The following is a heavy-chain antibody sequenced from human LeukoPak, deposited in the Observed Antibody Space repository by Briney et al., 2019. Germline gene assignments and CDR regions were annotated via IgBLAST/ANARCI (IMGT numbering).Heavy chain of an antibody. CDR3: AREYSYGYFDY. J-gene: IGHJ4*02. Sequence: SETLYLTCTVSGGSISSYYWSWIRQPPGKGLEWIGYIYYSGSTNYNPSLKSRVTISVDTSKNQFSLKLSSVTAADTAVYYCAREYSYGYFDYWGQGTLVTVSS. V-gene: IGHV4-59*01. CDR1: GGSISSYY. CDR2: IYYSGST. D-gene: IGHD5-18*01.